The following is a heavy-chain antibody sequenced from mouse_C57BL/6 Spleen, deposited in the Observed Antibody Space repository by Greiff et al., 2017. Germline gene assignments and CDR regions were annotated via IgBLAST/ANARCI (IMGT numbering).Heavy chain of an antibody. CDR3: AREHFAY. CDR2: ISYDGSN. V-gene: IGHV3-6*01. Sequence: EVKLMESGPGLVKPSQSLSLTCSVTGYSITSGYYWNWIRQFPGNKLEWMGYISYDGSNNYNPSLKNRISITRDTSKNQFFLKLNSVTTEDTATYYCAREHFAYWGQGTLVTVSA. J-gene: IGHJ3*01. CDR1: GYSITSGYY.